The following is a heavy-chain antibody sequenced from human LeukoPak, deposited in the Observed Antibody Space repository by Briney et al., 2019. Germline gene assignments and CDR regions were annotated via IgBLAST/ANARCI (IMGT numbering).Heavy chain of an antibody. CDR1: GGTFSSYA. Sequence: GASVKVPCKASGGTFSSYAISWVRQAPGQGLEWMGGIIPIFGTTNYAQKFQGRVTITADESTSTAYMELSSLRSEDTAVYYCARSSGVVVKYWGQGTLVTVSS. J-gene: IGHJ4*02. V-gene: IGHV1-69*13. CDR2: IIPIFGTT. D-gene: IGHD3-3*01. CDR3: ARSSGVVVKY.